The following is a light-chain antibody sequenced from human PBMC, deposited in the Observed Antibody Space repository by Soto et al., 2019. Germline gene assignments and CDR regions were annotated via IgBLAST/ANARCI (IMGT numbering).Light chain of an antibody. CDR3: QQYGDMWT. J-gene: IGKJ1*01. V-gene: IGKV3-20*01. Sequence: EIVLTQSPGTVSLSPGERATLSCRASQTVRSGYLAWYQQKPGQAPRLLIQGASRRATGIPDRFSGGGSGTDFTLTINRLEPEDFAVYYCQQYGDMWTFGQGTKVDIK. CDR1: QTVRSGY. CDR2: GAS.